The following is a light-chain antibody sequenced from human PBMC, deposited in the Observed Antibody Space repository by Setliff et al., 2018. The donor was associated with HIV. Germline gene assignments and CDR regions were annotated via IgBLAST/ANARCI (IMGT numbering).Light chain of an antibody. J-gene: IGLJ1*01. CDR1: SSDVGSYNR. CDR2: EVN. Sequence: VLAQPPSVSGSPGQSVTISCTGTSSDVGSYNRVAWYQQTPGTTPKLMIYEVNNRPSGVPDRFSGSSSGNTASLTISGLQAEDEGDYYCSSYASTSYGSSSTYVFGTGTKVTVL. V-gene: IGLV2-18*02. CDR3: SSYASTSYGSSSTYV.